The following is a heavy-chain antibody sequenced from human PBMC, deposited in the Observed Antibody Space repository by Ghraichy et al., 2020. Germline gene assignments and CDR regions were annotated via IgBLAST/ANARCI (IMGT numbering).Heavy chain of an antibody. D-gene: IGHD2-15*01. CDR3: ARDLTEGYCSGGSCYTYDY. V-gene: IGHV1-69*04. J-gene: IGHJ4*02. CDR1: GGTFSSYA. CDR2: IIPILGIA. Sequence: SVKVSCKASGGTFSSYAISWVRQAPGQGLEWMGRIIPILGIANYAQKFHGRVTITADKSTSTAYMELSSLRSEDTAVYYCARDLTEGYCSGGSCYTYDYWGQGTLVTVSS.